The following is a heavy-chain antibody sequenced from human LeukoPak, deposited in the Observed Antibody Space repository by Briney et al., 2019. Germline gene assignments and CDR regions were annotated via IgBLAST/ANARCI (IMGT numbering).Heavy chain of an antibody. CDR1: GGSISSSSYY. V-gene: IGHV4-39*07. D-gene: IGHD4-17*01. J-gene: IGHJ4*02. Sequence: SETLSLTCTVSGGSISSSSYYWGWIRQPPGKGLEWIGSIYYSGSTYYNPSLKSRVTISVDTSKNQFSLKLSSVTAADTAVYYCARGNNYGDYRVDYWGQGTLVIVSS. CDR3: ARGNNYGDYRVDY. CDR2: IYYSGST.